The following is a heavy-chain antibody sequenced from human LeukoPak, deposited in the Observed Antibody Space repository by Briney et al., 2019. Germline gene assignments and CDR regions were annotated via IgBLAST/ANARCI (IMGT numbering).Heavy chain of an antibody. V-gene: IGHV3-23*01. Sequence: PGGSLTLTCAASGFTFSSYAMSWVRQAPGKGLEWVSAISGSGGSTYYADSVKGRFTISRDNSKNTLYLQMNSLRAEDTAVYYCAKGTGLYSYGYDYYYMDVWGKGTTVTVSS. D-gene: IGHD5-18*01. J-gene: IGHJ6*03. CDR1: GFTFSSYA. CDR3: AKGTGLYSYGYDYYYMDV. CDR2: ISGSGGST.